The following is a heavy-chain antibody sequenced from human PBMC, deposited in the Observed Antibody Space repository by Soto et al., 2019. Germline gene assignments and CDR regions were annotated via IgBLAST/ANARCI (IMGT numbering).Heavy chain of an antibody. CDR2: LWFSGTTT. CDR3: ARGSFYSIGYYNFDN. CDR1: GFSFSSYA. D-gene: IGHD3-22*01. J-gene: IGHJ4*02. V-gene: IGHV3-33*01. Sequence: QVQLVESGGGVVQPGGSLRLSCAASGFSFSSYAMHWVRQAPGKGLEWVGVLWFSGTTTIYADSVKGRFIISRDNSKNTLYLQAESLRGDDTAVYYCARGSFYSIGYYNFDNWGQGTLVAVSS.